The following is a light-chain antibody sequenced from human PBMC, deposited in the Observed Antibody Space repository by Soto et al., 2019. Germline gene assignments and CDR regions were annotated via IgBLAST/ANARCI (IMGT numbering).Light chain of an antibody. J-gene: IGKJ3*01. CDR3: QQRYSTPIT. CDR1: QSISSY. CDR2: AAS. Sequence: DIQMTQSPSSLSASVGGRVTITCRASQSISSYLNWYQQKPGKAPKLLIYAASSLQSGVPSRFSGSGSGTDFTLTISSLQPEDFATYYCQQRYSTPITFGPGTKVDIK. V-gene: IGKV1-39*01.